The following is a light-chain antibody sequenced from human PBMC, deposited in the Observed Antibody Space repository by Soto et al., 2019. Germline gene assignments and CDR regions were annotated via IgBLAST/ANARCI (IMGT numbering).Light chain of an antibody. J-gene: IGLJ3*02. CDR2: EVN. CDR3: CSYVGSSILM. V-gene: IGLV2-23*02. CDR1: SSDVGLYNL. Sequence: QSALIQPASVSGSPGQSITISCTGTSSDVGLYNLVSWYQQLPGKAPKLIIYEVNERPSGISDRFSGSKSGNTASLTISGLQDEDEADYYCCSYVGSSILMFGGGTKLTVL.